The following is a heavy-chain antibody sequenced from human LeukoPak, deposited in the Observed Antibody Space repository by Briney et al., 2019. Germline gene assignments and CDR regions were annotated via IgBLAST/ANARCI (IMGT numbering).Heavy chain of an antibody. Sequence: PSETLSLTCTVSGGSISSGGYYWNWIRQPAGKGLEWIGRIQTSGSTNYNPSLNSRVTISVDTSKNQFSLKLSSVTAADTAVYYCATTDGFNWGQGTLVTVSS. CDR3: ATTDGFN. CDR1: GGSISSGGYY. CDR2: IQTSGST. D-gene: IGHD4-17*01. V-gene: IGHV4-61*02. J-gene: IGHJ4*02.